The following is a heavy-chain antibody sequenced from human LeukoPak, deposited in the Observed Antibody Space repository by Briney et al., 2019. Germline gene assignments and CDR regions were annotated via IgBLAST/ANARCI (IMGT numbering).Heavy chain of an antibody. CDR3: ANAGSSWYEDYYYGMDV. CDR2: INPNSGGT. D-gene: IGHD6-13*01. J-gene: IGHJ6*02. Sequence: ASVKVSCKASGYTFTGYYMHWVRQAPGQGLEWMGWINPNSGGTNYAQKFQGRVTMTRDTSISTAYMELSRLRSDDTAVYYCANAGSSWYEDYYYGMDVWGQGTTVTVSS. CDR1: GYTFTGYY. V-gene: IGHV1-2*02.